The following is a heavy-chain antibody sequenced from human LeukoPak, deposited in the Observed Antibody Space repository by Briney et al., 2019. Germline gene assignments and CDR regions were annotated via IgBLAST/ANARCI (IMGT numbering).Heavy chain of an antibody. D-gene: IGHD4-23*01. CDR3: AVSFNYDYGGTRQNPFDY. Sequence: GGSLRLSCAASGFTFSSYAMSWVRRAPGKGLEWVSAISGSGGSTYYADSVKGRFTVSRDNSKNTLYPQMNSLRAEDTAVYYCAVSFNYDYGGTRQNPFDYWGQGTLVTVSS. V-gene: IGHV3-23*01. J-gene: IGHJ4*02. CDR1: GFTFSSYA. CDR2: ISGSGGST.